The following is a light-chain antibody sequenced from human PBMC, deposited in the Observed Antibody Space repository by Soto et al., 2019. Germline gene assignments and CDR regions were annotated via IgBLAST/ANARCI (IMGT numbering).Light chain of an antibody. CDR3: CSYAGSYSWV. CDR2: DVS. J-gene: IGLJ3*02. Sequence: QSALTQPRSVSGSPGQSVTISCTGTSSDVGAYNYVSWYQHHPGKAPKVMLYDVSERPSGVPDRFSGSKSDNKASLTISGLQAEDEADYYCCSYAGSYSWVFGGGTQLTVL. CDR1: SSDVGAYNY. V-gene: IGLV2-11*01.